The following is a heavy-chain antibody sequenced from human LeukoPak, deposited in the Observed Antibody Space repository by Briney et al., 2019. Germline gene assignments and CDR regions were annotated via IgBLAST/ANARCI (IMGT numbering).Heavy chain of an antibody. Sequence: ASVKVSCKASGYIFTGYYMHWVRQAPGQGLEWMGRINPNNGDTNYAQKFQGRVTMTRDTSISTAYMVLSRLRSDDTAVYYCASELSNRESFDYWGQGTLVTVSS. CDR2: INPNNGDT. D-gene: IGHD1-26*01. J-gene: IGHJ4*02. CDR1: GYIFTGYY. V-gene: IGHV1-2*02. CDR3: ASELSNRESFDY.